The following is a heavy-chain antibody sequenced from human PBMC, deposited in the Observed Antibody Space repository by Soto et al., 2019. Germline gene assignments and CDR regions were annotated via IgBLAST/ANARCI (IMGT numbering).Heavy chain of an antibody. Sequence: GESLKISCKGSGYSFTSHWIAWVREMPGKGLEWMGIIYPGDSDIRYSPSFQGQVTISADKSISTAYLQWSSLKASDTAMYYCARRDDEGYNRFDPWGQGTLVTVSS. V-gene: IGHV5-51*01. CDR3: ARRDDEGYNRFDP. CDR2: IYPGDSDI. J-gene: IGHJ5*02. CDR1: GYSFTSHW.